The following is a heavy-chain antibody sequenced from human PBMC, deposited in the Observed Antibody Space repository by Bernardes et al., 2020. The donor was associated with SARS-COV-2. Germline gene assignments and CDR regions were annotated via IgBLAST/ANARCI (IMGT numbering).Heavy chain of an antibody. CDR2: ISGDGGSI. V-gene: IGHV3-43*02. D-gene: IGHD1-26*01. Sequence: GGSLRLSCAASGFTSDDYAMHWVRQAPGKGLEWVSLISGDGGSIYYADSVKGRFTISRDNSKNSLYVQMNSLRTEDTALYYCAKDTGGYYAYYYYGMDVWSQGTAVTVSS. J-gene: IGHJ6*02. CDR3: AKDTGGYYAYYYYGMDV. CDR1: GFTSDDYA.